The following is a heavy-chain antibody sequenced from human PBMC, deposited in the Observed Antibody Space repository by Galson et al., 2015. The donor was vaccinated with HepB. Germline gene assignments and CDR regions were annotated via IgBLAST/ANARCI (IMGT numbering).Heavy chain of an antibody. CDR2: ISPHNRYT. V-gene: IGHV1-18*01. CDR3: ARGALIVVVDATPNNWFDP. D-gene: IGHD2-15*01. J-gene: IGHJ5*02. CDR1: GYTFSSYS. Sequence: SVKVSCKASGYTFSSYSITWVRQAPGQGLEWVGWISPHNRYTNYAQNFQGRVTMTTDTSTSTAYMELRSLRSDDTAVYYCARGALIVVVDATPNNWFDPWGQGTLVTVSS.